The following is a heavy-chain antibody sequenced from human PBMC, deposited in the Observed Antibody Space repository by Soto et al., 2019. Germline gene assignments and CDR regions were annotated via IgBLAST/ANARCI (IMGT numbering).Heavy chain of an antibody. V-gene: IGHV4-31*03. CDR2: VYYSGST. CDR3: ARGAGAVTTRGYYYYYGMDV. Sequence: SETLSLTCTVSGGSISSGGYYWSWIRQHPGKGLEWIGYVYYSGSTYYNPSLKSRVTISVDTSKNQFSLKLSSVTAADTAVYYCARGAGAVTTRGYYYYYGMDVWGQGTTVTVSS. D-gene: IGHD4-17*01. CDR1: GGSISSGGYY. J-gene: IGHJ6*02.